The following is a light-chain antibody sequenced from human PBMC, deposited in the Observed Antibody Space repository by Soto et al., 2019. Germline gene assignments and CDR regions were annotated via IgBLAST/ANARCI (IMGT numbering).Light chain of an antibody. J-gene: IGKJ2*01. CDR2: GAS. CDR3: QQYGSLPRT. V-gene: IGKV3-20*01. Sequence: EIVLTQSPGTLSLSPGERATLSCRASQSVSSSYLAWYQQKPGQAPRLLIYGASSRATGIPDRFSGSGSGTDFTLTISRLGPEDFAVYYCQQYGSLPRTFGQGTKLEIK. CDR1: QSVSSSY.